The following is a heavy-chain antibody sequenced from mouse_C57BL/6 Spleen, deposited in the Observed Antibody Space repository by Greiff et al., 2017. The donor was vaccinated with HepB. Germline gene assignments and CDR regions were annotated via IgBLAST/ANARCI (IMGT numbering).Heavy chain of an antibody. CDR2: IYPGSGST. CDR3: ARRDDYDAWFAY. V-gene: IGHV1-55*01. J-gene: IGHJ3*01. Sequence: QVQLQQPGAELVKPGASVKMSCKASGYTFTSYWITWVKQRPGQGLEWIGDIYPGSGSTNYNEKFKSKATLTVDTSSSTAYMQLSSLTSEDSAVYYWARRDDYDAWFAYWGQGTLVTVSA. CDR1: GYTFTSYW. D-gene: IGHD2-4*01.